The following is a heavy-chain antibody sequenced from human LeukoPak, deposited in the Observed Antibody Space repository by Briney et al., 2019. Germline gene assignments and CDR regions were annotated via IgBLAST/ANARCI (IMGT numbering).Heavy chain of an antibody. Sequence: SEILSLTCTVSGGSISSTTYYWGWIRQPPGKGLEWIGTIYYSGTAYYNPSLKSRVTISVDTSKNQFSLELSSMTAADTAVYYCARGPTLKYFHHWGQGTLVSVSS. CDR3: ARGPTLKYFHH. V-gene: IGHV4-39*02. J-gene: IGHJ1*01. CDR2: IYYSGTA. CDR1: GGSISSTTYY.